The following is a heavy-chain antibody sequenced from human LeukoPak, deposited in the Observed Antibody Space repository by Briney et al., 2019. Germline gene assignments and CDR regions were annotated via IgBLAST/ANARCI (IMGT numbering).Heavy chain of an antibody. V-gene: IGHV1-69*13. CDR3: ARDLGYYDSSGYYYGYHDY. J-gene: IGHJ4*02. CDR1: GGTFISYA. CDR2: IIPIFGTA. D-gene: IGHD3-22*01. Sequence: GASVNVSCKASGGTFISYAISWVRQAPGQGLEWMGGIIPIFGTANYAQKFQGRVTITADESTSTAYMELSSLRSEDTAVYYCARDLGYYDSSGYYYGYHDYWGQGTLVTVSS.